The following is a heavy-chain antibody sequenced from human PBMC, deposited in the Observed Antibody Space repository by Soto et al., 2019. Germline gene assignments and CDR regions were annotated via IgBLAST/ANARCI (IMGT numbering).Heavy chain of an antibody. V-gene: IGHV1-69*08. J-gene: IGHJ4*02. CDR3: ARDDPSNDYGDYKFDY. D-gene: IGHD4-17*01. CDR2: IIPILGIA. Sequence: QVQLVQSGAEVKKPGSSVKVSCKASGGTFSSYTISWVRQAPGQGLEWMGRIIPILGIANYAQKFQGRVTITADKSTSTAYMKLSSLRSEDTAVYYCARDDPSNDYGDYKFDYWGQGTLVTVSS. CDR1: GGTFSSYT.